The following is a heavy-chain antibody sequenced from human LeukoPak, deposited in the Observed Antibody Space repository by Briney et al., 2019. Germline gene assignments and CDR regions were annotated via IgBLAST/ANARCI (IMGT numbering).Heavy chain of an antibody. Sequence: PSQTLSLTCTVSGGSISSGSYYWSWIRQPAGKGLEWIERIYTSGSTNYNPSLKSRVTISVDTSKNQFSLKLSSVTAADTAVYYCARNSGSYNPHFDYWGQGTLVTVSS. J-gene: IGHJ4*02. CDR1: GGSISSGSYY. D-gene: IGHD1-26*01. V-gene: IGHV4-61*02. CDR3: ARNSGSYNPHFDY. CDR2: IYTSGST.